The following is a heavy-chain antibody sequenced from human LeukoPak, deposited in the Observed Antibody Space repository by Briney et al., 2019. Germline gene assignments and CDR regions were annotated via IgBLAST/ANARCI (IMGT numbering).Heavy chain of an antibody. V-gene: IGHV3-74*01. Sequence: GGSLGLSCAASGFTFTDYWMHWVRQVPGKGLVWVSIINTDTRGTYYADSVKGRFTISRDNAKSTLYLQMDSLRAEDTAVYYCARAGAYHFDNWGQGTLVTVSS. CDR2: INTDTRGT. D-gene: IGHD3-16*01. CDR3: ARAGAYHFDN. J-gene: IGHJ4*02. CDR1: GFTFTDYW.